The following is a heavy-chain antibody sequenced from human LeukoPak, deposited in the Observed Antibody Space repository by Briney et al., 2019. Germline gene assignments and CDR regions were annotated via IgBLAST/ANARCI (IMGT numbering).Heavy chain of an antibody. CDR2: ISYDGSNK. J-gene: IGHJ4*02. Sequence: PGGSLRLSCAASGFTFTTYALFWVRQAPGKGLEWVAVISYDGSNKYYADSVKGRFTISRDNSKNTLYLQMNSLRAEDTAVYYCARDVRVYSGSYSGVRYWGQGTLVTVSS. CDR3: ARDVRVYSGSYSGVRY. D-gene: IGHD1-26*01. CDR1: GFTFTTYA. V-gene: IGHV3-30-3*01.